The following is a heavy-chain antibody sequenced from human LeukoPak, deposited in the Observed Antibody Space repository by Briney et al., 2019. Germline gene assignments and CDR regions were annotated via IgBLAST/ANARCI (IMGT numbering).Heavy chain of an antibody. Sequence: GGSLRLSCAASGFIFSGFTMSWVRQAPGKGLEWVSSISDSGVNTYYADSVKGRFTISRDNAKNTLYLHMNSLRAEDTAVYYCAKKIESTRYDMDVWGQGTTVTVSS. CDR3: AKKIESTRYDMDV. V-gene: IGHV3-23*01. CDR2: ISDSGVNT. J-gene: IGHJ6*02. D-gene: IGHD2/OR15-2a*01. CDR1: GFIFSGFT.